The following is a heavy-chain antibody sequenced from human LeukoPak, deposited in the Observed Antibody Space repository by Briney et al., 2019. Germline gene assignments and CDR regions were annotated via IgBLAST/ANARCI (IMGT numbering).Heavy chain of an antibody. CDR2: INPDSGGT. Sequence: ASVKVSCKASGYTFTGYYMHWVRQAPGQGLEWMGWINPDSGGTNYAQKFQGRVTMTRDTSISTAYMELSRLRSDDTAVYYCARDRLRGATTSTTPGYWGQGTLVTVSS. J-gene: IGHJ4*02. CDR3: ARDRLRGATTSTTPGY. D-gene: IGHD1-26*01. CDR1: GYTFTGYY. V-gene: IGHV1-2*02.